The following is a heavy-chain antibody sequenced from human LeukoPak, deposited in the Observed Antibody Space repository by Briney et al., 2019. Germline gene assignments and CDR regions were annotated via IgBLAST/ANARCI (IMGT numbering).Heavy chain of an antibody. J-gene: IGHJ4*02. D-gene: IGHD3-22*01. V-gene: IGHV4-34*01. CDR3: ARGRNYYDNSAYYSLIFDS. Sequence: SETLSLTCAVYGGSFSGYYWDWIRQPPGRGLEWIGEINHGGSTNYNPSLKSRVTISVDMSKYQFSLRLTSVTAADTAVYYCARGRNYYDNSAYYSLIFDSWGQGTLVTVSS. CDR2: INHGGST. CDR1: GGSFSGYY.